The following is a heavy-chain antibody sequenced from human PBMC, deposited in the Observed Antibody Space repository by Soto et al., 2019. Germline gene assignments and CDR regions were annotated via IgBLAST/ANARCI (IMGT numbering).Heavy chain of an antibody. D-gene: IGHD6-13*01. CDR3: ARDREPYSSIPFDY. J-gene: IGHJ4*02. CDR2: ISSSSSYI. V-gene: IGHV3-21*01. CDR1: GFTFSSYS. Sequence: PGGSLRLSCAASGFTFSSYSMNWVRQAPGKGLEWVSSISSSSSYIYYADSVKGRFTISRDNAKNSLYLQMNSLRAEDTAVYYCARDREPYSSIPFDYWGQGTLVTVSS.